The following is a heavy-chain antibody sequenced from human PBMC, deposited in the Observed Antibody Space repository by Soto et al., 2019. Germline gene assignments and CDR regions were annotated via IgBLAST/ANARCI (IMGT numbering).Heavy chain of an antibody. CDR3: ARDGVWPDDLGYCSSTSCYYFDD. J-gene: IGHJ4*02. CDR2: TYYRSKWYN. D-gene: IGHD2-2*01. Sequence: QTLSLTCAISGGTVSSNSAAWNWIRQSPSRGLEWLRTTYYRSKWYNDYAVSVKSRITINPDTSKNQFSLQLNSVTPEDTAVYYCARDGVWPDDLGYCSSTSCYYFDDWGQGTLVTVSS. V-gene: IGHV6-1*01. CDR1: GGTVSSNSAA.